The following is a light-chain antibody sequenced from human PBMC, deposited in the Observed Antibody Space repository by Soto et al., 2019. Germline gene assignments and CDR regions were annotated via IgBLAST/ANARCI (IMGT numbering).Light chain of an antibody. CDR2: DAS. CDR1: QDIKKY. J-gene: IGKJ5*01. CDR3: QQYDNFPRAIN. V-gene: IGKV1-33*01. Sequence: EIQVTQSPSSLSASVGDTVTITCQAIQDIKKYLNWYQYKPGKVPNLLIYDASILKTGVPSRFSGSGSGTDFTFTISSLQPEDIATYYCQQYDNFPRAINFGQGTRL.